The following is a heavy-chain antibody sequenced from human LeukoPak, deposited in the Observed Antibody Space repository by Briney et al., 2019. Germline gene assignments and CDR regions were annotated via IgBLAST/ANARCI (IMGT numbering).Heavy chain of an antibody. D-gene: IGHD5-12*01. CDR3: ATSREYSGYDPGH. CDR2: IWYDGSSK. J-gene: IGHJ4*02. Sequence: GKSLRLSCAASGFTFSNYGMRWVRQAPGKGLEWVAVIWYDGSSKYYADSVKGRFTISRDNSKNTLYLQMNSLRAEDTAVYYCATSREYSGYDPGHWGQGTLVTVSS. V-gene: IGHV3-33*01. CDR1: GFTFSNYG.